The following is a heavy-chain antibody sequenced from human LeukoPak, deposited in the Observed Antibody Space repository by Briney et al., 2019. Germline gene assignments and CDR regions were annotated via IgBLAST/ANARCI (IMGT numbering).Heavy chain of an antibody. Sequence: PGGSLRLSCAASGLTFSSYGMHWVRQAPGKGLEWVAFIRYDGSNKYYADSVKGRFTISRDNSKNTLYLQMNSLRAEDTAVYYCAKSTDYYGSGSYFDYWGQGTLVTVSS. CDR2: IRYDGSNK. D-gene: IGHD3-10*01. CDR3: AKSTDYYGSGSYFDY. V-gene: IGHV3-30*02. J-gene: IGHJ4*02. CDR1: GLTFSSYG.